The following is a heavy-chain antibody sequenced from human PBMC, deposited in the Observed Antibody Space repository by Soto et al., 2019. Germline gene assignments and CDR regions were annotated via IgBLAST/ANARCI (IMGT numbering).Heavy chain of an antibody. D-gene: IGHD6-19*01. CDR2: INAGNGNT. CDR3: PSVGGLYVPDY. CDR1: GYTFTSYA. Sequence: QVQLVQSGAEEKKPGASVKVSCKASGYTFTSYAMHWVRQAPGQRLEWMGWINAGNGNTKYSQKFQVRATITRDTPATTAYMSLSSLRSEDTAVYYCPSVGGLYVPDYWGQGTLVTVSS. J-gene: IGHJ4*02. V-gene: IGHV1-3*05.